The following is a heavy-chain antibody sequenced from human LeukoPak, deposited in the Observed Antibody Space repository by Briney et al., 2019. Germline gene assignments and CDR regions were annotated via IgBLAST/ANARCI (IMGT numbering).Heavy chain of an antibody. J-gene: IGHJ3*02. V-gene: IGHV4-59*01. CDR1: GGSISSFY. CDR3: ARAGYDTSTGYCGAFDI. D-gene: IGHD3-9*01. CDR2: MYYSGST. Sequence: PSGTLSLTCTVSGGSISSFYWSWFRQPPGKGLEWIGYMYYSGSTYYNPSLKSRVSLSVDTSKNQFSLKLNSVTAADTAVYYCARAGYDTSTGYCGAFDIWGQGTMVTVSS.